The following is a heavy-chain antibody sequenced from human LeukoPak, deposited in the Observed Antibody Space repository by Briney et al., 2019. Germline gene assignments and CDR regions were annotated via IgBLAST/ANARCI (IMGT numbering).Heavy chain of an antibody. CDR1: GFTFSSYA. D-gene: IGHD3-22*01. CDR2: ISGSGGST. Sequence: GGSLRLSCAASGFTFSSYAMSWVRQAPGKGLEWASGISGSGGSTYYADSVKGRFTVSRDNSKNTLYLQMSSLRAQGTAVYYCPKCHYDSSGYYFGAFDIWGQGTMVTVSS. V-gene: IGHV3-23*01. CDR3: PKCHYDSSGYYFGAFDI. J-gene: IGHJ3*02.